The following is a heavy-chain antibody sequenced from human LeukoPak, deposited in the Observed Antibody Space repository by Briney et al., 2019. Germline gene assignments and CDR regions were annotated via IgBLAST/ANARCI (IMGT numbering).Heavy chain of an antibody. Sequence: ASVKVSCKASGYTFTSYGISWVRQAPGQGLEWMGWISAYNGNTNYAQKFQGRVTITTDESTSTAYMELSSLRSEDTAVYYCARRVKERYFAGTTTWGNNWFDPWGQGTLVTVSS. CDR2: ISAYNGNT. D-gene: IGHD3-16*01. CDR3: ARRVKERYFAGTTTWGNNWFDP. J-gene: IGHJ5*02. V-gene: IGHV1-18*01. CDR1: GYTFTSYG.